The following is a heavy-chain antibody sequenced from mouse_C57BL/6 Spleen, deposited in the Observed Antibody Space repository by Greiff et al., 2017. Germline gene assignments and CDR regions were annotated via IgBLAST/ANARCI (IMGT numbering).Heavy chain of an antibody. CDR2: IYPGDGDT. Sequence: QVQLQQSGAELVKPGASVKISCKASGYAFSSYWMNWVKQRPGKGLEWIGQIYPGDGDTNYNGKFKGKATLTADKSYSTAYMQLSSLTSEDSAVYFCARRASYYGSSYDYWGQGTTLTVSS. CDR3: ARRASYYGSSYDY. J-gene: IGHJ2*01. D-gene: IGHD1-1*01. CDR1: GYAFSSYW. V-gene: IGHV1-80*01.